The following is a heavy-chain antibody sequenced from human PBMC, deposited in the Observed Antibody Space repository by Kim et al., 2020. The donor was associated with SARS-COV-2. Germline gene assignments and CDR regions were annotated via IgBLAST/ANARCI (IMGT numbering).Heavy chain of an antibody. D-gene: IGHD2-15*01. CDR1: GGSFSGYY. V-gene: IGHV4-34*01. Sequence: SETLSLTCAVYGGSFSGYYWSWIRQPPGKGLEWIGEINHSGSTNYNPSLKSRVTISVDTSKNQFSLKLSSVTAADTAVYYCATRPGGYRQRTYYFDYWGQGTLVTVSS. CDR3: ATRPGGYRQRTYYFDY. CDR2: INHSGST. J-gene: IGHJ4*02.